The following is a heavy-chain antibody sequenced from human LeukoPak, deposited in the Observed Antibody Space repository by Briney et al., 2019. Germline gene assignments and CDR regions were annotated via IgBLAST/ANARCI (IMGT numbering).Heavy chain of an antibody. Sequence: GGSLRLSCAASGFTFSSYCMHWVRQAPGKGLVWVSLISTDGSSTRYADSVKGRFTISRDNAKNTLYVQMNSLRAEDTAVYYCARGGSGSSYLVHIWGQGTLVTVSS. V-gene: IGHV3-74*01. J-gene: IGHJ4*02. CDR1: GFTFSSYC. CDR2: ISTDGSST. CDR3: ARGGSGSSYLVHI. D-gene: IGHD1-26*01.